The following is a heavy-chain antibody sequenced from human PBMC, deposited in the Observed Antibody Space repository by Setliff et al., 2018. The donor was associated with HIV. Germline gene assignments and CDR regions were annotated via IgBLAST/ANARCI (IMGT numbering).Heavy chain of an antibody. CDR2: VDPENNKT. J-gene: IGHJ4*02. Sequence: ASVKVSCKASGYTFTDDYMHWVQQAPGKGLEWMGRVDPENNKTIYTEKFQGRVSMTADTSTDTAYMELWSLTSEDTAVYYCARHSPSDYWGQGTLVTVSS. V-gene: IGHV1-69-2*01. CDR1: GYTFTDDY. CDR3: ARHSPSDY.